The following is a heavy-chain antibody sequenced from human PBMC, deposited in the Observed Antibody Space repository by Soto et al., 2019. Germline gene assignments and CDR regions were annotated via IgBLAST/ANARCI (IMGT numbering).Heavy chain of an antibody. D-gene: IGHD3-10*01. CDR1: GYTFTSYA. J-gene: IGHJ5*02. V-gene: IGHV1-3*01. CDR2: INAGNGNT. CDR3: VRVSGLNWFDP. Sequence: QVQLVQSGAEVKKPGASVKVSCKASGYTFTSYAMHWVRQAPGQRLEWMGWINAGNGNTKYSQKFQGRVTITRDTSASTAYTELSSLRPEDTPLYYWVRVSGLNWFDPWGQGTLVTVSS.